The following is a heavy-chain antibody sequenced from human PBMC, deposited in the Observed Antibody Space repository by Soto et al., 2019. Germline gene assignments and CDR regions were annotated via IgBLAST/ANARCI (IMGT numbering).Heavy chain of an antibody. Sequence: QVQLVQSGAEVKKPGSSVKVSCKASGGTFSSYAISWVRQAPGQGLEWMGGIIPIFGTANYAQKFQGIVTITADECTSTAYMELSSLISEDTAVYYCSRMAVVVVAATPIFDYWGQVSLVTVDS. J-gene: IGHJ4*02. D-gene: IGHD2-15*01. CDR1: GGTFSSYA. CDR2: IIPIFGTA. CDR3: SRMAVVVVAATPIFDY. V-gene: IGHV1-69*01.